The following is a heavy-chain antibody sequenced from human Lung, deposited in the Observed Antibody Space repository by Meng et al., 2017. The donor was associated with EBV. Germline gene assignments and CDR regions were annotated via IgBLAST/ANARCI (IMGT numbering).Heavy chain of an antibody. V-gene: IGHV1-2*06. CDR1: GYTFNDYH. Sequence: GAEVKKPWASLKVSCRAAGYTFNDYHMHWVRQAPGQGLEWMGRINPRNGGTNYPRDFQGRVTMTTDMLTNTAYMELSSLRSDDTAVYYCARSGGGNWFDPWGQGTLVTVSS. J-gene: IGHJ5*02. D-gene: IGHD1-26*01. CDR3: ARSGGGNWFDP. CDR2: INPRNGGT.